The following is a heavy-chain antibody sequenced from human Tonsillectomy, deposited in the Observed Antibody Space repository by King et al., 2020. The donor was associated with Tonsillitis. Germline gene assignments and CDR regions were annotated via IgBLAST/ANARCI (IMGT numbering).Heavy chain of an antibody. CDR3: AKGLFGESVTIDY. CDR1: GFTFSSYA. J-gene: IGHJ4*02. V-gene: IGHV3-23*04. Sequence: VQLVESGGGLVQPGGSLRLSCAASGFTFSSYAMSWVRQAPGKGLEWVSAISGSGGSTYYADSVKGRFTISRDNSKNTRYLQMNSRRAEDTAVYYCAKGLFGESVTIDYWGQGTLVTVSS. D-gene: IGHD3-10*02. CDR2: ISGSGGST.